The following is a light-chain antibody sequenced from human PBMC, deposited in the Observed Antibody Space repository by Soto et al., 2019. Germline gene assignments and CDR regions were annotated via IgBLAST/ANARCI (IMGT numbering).Light chain of an antibody. CDR1: SSNIGSNT. CDR2: SND. J-gene: IGLJ2*01. V-gene: IGLV1-44*01. CDR3: AAWDDRLSAVV. Sequence: QSVLTQPPSASGTPGQRVTISCSGSSSNIGSNTVNWYQQLPGTAPKLLNYSNDQRPSGVPDRFSGSKSGTSAYLDLSGLESEDEAEYYCAAWDDRLSAVVFGGGTKLTVL.